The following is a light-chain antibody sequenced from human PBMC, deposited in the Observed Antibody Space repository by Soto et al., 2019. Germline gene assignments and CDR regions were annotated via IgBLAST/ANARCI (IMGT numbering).Light chain of an antibody. CDR3: QQRSNWPPVT. CDR2: DAS. J-gene: IGKJ3*01. Sequence: EIVLTQSPGTLSFSPGERATLSCRASQSVSSYLALYQQKPGQAPRLLIYDASNRATGIPARFSGSGSGTDFTLTISSLEPEDFAVYYCQQRSNWPPVTFGPGTKVDIK. CDR1: QSVSSY. V-gene: IGKV3-11*01.